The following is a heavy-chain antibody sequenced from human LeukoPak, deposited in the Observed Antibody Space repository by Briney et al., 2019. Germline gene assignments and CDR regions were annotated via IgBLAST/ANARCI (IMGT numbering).Heavy chain of an antibody. CDR1: GGSFSSYY. D-gene: IGHD3-3*01. V-gene: IGHV4-39*01. CDR3: ARRYDFWSGYYTFFDY. CDR2: IYYSGST. Sequence: SETLSLTCAVYGGSFSSYYWGWIRQPPGKGLEWIGSIYYSGSTYYNPSLKSRVTISVDTSKNQFSLKLSSVTAADTAVYYCARRYDFWSGYYTFFDYWGQGTLVTVSS. J-gene: IGHJ4*02.